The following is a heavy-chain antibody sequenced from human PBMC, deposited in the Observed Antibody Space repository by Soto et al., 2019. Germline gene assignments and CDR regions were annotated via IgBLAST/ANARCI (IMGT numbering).Heavy chain of an antibody. V-gene: IGHV3-48*03. Sequence: PGGSLRLSCTASGFTFSDYEMNWVRQAPGKGLEWVSYITSGGRSIYYADSVKGRFIISRDNAGNSLYLQMNSLRPEDTAVYYCVRRMASPDQWGQGTLVTVSS. J-gene: IGHJ4*02. CDR3: VRRMASPDQ. CDR1: GFTFSDYE. CDR2: ITSGGRSI. D-gene: IGHD2-15*01.